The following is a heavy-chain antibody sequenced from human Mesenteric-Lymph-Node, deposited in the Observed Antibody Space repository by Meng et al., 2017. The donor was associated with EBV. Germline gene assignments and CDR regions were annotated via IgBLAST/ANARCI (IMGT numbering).Heavy chain of an antibody. Sequence: QWPRVGAGGGVGQPGRPLGLSCAASGFILNSYDMHWVRQAPGKGLEWVAFISYDASDKYYADSVKGRFTISRDNSKNTLYLQMNSLRAEDTALYYCAKVRWGSYVADYWGQGTLVTVSS. J-gene: IGHJ4*02. CDR1: GFILNSYD. CDR3: AKVRWGSYVADY. V-gene: IGHV3-30*18. CDR2: ISYDASDK. D-gene: IGHD1-26*01.